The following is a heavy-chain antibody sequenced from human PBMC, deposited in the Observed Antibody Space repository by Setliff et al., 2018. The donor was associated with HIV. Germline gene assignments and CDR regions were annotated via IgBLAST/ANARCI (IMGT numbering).Heavy chain of an antibody. CDR2: VYHSGST. D-gene: IGHD3-22*01. CDR3: AKAARDYYDSSGYYIGIDY. V-gene: IGHV4-38-2*02. Sequence: SETLSLTCTVSGYSVNSDYLWCWIRQPPGKGLEWIGSVYHSGSTYYNPSLKGRVTTSIDTSKNQFSLKLNSVTAADTAVYYCAKAARDYYDSSGYYIGIDYWGRGTLVTVSS. J-gene: IGHJ4*02. CDR1: GYSVNSDYL.